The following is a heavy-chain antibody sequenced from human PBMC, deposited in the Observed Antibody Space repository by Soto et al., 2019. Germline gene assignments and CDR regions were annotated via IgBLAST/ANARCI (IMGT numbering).Heavy chain of an antibody. J-gene: IGHJ4*02. CDR3: ARDTPATYDSSGYYLEIDY. CDR1: GVTFSSYG. Sequence: ASLKVSCKASGVTFSSYGISWVRQAPGQGLEWMGWISAYNGNTNYAQKLQGRVTMTTDTSTSTAYMELRSLRSDDTAVYYCARDTPATYDSSGYYLEIDYWGQGTLVTVFS. V-gene: IGHV1-18*01. D-gene: IGHD3-22*01. CDR2: ISAYNGNT.